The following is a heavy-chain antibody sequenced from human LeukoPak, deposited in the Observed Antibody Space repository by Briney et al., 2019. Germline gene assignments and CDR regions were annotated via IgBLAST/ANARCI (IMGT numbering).Heavy chain of an antibody. D-gene: IGHD5-18*01. Sequence: GGSLRLSCAASGFTFSSYGMSWVRQAPGKGLEWVSAISGSGGSTYYADSVKGRFTISRDNVKNSLYLQMNSLRAEDTALYYCARERGYSSSAFDIWGQGTMVTVSS. CDR2: ISGSGGST. CDR3: ARERGYSSSAFDI. J-gene: IGHJ3*02. V-gene: IGHV3-23*01. CDR1: GFTFSSYG.